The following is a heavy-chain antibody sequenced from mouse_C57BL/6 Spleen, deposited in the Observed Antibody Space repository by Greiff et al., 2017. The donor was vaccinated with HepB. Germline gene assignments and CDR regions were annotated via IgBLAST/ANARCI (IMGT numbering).Heavy chain of an antibody. Sequence: VQLQQPGAELVKPGASVKLSCKASGYTFTSYWMQWVKQRPGQGLEWIGEIDPSDSYTNYNQKFKGKATLTVDTSSSTAYMQLSSLTSEDSAVYYCARGGSSYNYAMDYWGQGTSVTVSS. D-gene: IGHD1-1*01. CDR1: GYTFTSYW. CDR2: IDPSDSYT. CDR3: ARGGSSYNYAMDY. J-gene: IGHJ4*01. V-gene: IGHV1-50*01.